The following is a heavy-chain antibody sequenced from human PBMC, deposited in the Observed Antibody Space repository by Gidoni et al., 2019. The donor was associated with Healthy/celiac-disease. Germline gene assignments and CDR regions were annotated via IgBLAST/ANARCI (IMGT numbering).Heavy chain of an antibody. CDR1: GYTFTSYD. D-gene: IGHD5-12*01. CDR3: AGAGRDGYNFVY. Sequence: QVQLVQSGAEVKKPGASVKVSCKASGYTFTSYDINWVRQATGQGLEWMGWMNPNSGNTGYSQKFQCRLTMTRNTSISTAYMELSSLRSEDTAVYYCAGAGRDGYNFVYWGQGTLVTFSS. CDR2: MNPNSGNT. J-gene: IGHJ4*02. V-gene: IGHV1-8*01.